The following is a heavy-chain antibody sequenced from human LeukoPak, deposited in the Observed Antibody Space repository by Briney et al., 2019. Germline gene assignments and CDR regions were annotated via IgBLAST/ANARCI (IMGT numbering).Heavy chain of an antibody. D-gene: IGHD3-22*01. CDR1: GFTFSNYN. CDR2: ISSSSSYI. CDR3: AREYDSSGYVDY. Sequence: PGGSLRLSCAASGFTFSNYNMNWVRQAPGKGLEWVSSISSSSSYIYYADSVKGQFTISRDNAKNSLYLQMNSLRAEDTAVYYCAREYDSSGYVDYWGQGTLVTVSS. V-gene: IGHV3-21*01. J-gene: IGHJ4*02.